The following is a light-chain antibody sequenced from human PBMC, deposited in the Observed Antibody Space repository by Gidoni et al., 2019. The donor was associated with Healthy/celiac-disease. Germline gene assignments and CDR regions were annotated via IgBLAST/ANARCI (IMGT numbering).Light chain of an antibody. J-gene: IGKJ4*01. CDR1: QTIRSY. Sequence: DTQMTQSPSPLSESVGDRVPITCRASQTIRSYLNWYQQKPGKAPKVLIYAASSLQSGVPSRFSGSGSGTDFTLTINKLQPEDFSTYFCQQSYRSPLTFGGGTKVEIK. V-gene: IGKV1-39*01. CDR3: QQSYRSPLT. CDR2: AAS.